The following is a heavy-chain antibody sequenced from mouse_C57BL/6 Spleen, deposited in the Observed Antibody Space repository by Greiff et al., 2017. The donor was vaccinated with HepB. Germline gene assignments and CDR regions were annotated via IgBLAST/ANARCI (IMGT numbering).Heavy chain of an antibody. CDR2: IHPSDSDT. J-gene: IGHJ3*01. CDR3: AIGDYGSSSFAY. D-gene: IGHD1-1*01. Sequence: QVQLQQPGAELVKPGASVKVSCKASGFTFTSYWMHWVKQRPGQGLEWIGRIHPSDSDTNYNQKFKGKATLTVDKSSSTAYMQLSSLTSEDSAVYYCAIGDYGSSSFAYWGQGTLVTVSA. V-gene: IGHV1-74*01. CDR1: GFTFTSYW.